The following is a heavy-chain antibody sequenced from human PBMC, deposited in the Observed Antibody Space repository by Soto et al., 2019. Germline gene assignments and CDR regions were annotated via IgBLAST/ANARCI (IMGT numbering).Heavy chain of an antibody. CDR2: ISYDGSNK. CDR1: GFTFSNYG. Sequence: QVQLVESGGGVVQPGRSLRLSCAASGFTFSNYGMHWVRQAPGKGLEWVAVISYDGSNKYYADSVKGRFTISRDNSKNTMYLQMNSLKAEDTAVYYRAKDHTVAQEYYYDYGREVCGQWGTVSVSS. CDR3: AKDHTVAQEYYYDYGREV. V-gene: IGHV3-30*18. J-gene: IGHJ6*02. D-gene: IGHD4-17*01.